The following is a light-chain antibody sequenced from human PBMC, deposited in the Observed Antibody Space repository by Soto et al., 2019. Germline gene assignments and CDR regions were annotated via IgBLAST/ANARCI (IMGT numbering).Light chain of an antibody. J-gene: IGKJ1*01. CDR3: QQYNNGWT. V-gene: IGKV3-15*01. CDR1: QGVAST. Sequence: EIVMTQSPATLSVSPGERATLSCRASQGVASTLAWYQQKPGQAPRLLIYGASTRATGIPARFSGSGSGTEFTLTISSLQSEDFAVYYCQQYNNGWTFGQGTKVEIK. CDR2: GAS.